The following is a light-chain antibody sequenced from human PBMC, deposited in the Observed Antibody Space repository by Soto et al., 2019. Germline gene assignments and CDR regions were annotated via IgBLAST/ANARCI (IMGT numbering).Light chain of an antibody. J-gene: IGKJ2*01. CDR1: ESISSY. Sequence: VGLTQSPATLSLWTLEIGTRCCRARESISSYLAWYQQKPGQAPRLFIYDASSRATGIPARFSGSGSGTDFTLTISSLEPEDLAVYYCQQYNKWPGTFGQGTKVDI. CDR2: DAS. CDR3: QQYNKWPGT. V-gene: IGKV3-11*01.